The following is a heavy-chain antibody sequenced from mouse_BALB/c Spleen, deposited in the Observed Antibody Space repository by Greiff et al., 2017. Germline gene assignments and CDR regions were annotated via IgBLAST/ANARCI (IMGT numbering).Heavy chain of an antibody. J-gene: IGHJ4*01. CDR3: ARGDYRPYAMDY. CDR1: GFTFSSYG. Sequence: EVKLVESGGDLVKPGGSLKLSCAASGFTFSSYGMSWVRQTPDKRLEWVATISSGGSYTYYPDSVKGRFTISRDNAKNTLYLQMSSLKSEDTAMYYCARGDYRPYAMDYWCQGTSVTVSS. V-gene: IGHV5-6*02. CDR2: ISSGGSYT. D-gene: IGHD2-14*01.